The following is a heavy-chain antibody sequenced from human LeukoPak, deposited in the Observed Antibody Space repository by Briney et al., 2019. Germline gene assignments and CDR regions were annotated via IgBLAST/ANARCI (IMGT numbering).Heavy chain of an antibody. CDR3: ARDHVDTAMLISRVAVYYGMDV. D-gene: IGHD5-18*01. Sequence: GGSLRLSCAASGFPLSDYAMNWVRQAPGQGLEWVSSISYSGTSTYYAGSVKGRFTISRDNSKNTLYLQMNSLRAEDTAVYYCARDHVDTAMLISRVAVYYGMDVWGQGTTVTVSS. CDR1: GFPLSDYA. V-gene: IGHV3-23*01. J-gene: IGHJ6*02. CDR2: ISYSGTST.